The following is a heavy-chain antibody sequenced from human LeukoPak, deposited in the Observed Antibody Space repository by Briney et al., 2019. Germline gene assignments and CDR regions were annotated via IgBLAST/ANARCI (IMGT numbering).Heavy chain of an antibody. D-gene: IGHD1-26*01. V-gene: IGHV3-21*01. CDR3: ASKIVGAKGFDY. CDR2: ISSSSSYI. Sequence: GWSLRLSCAASGFTFSSYSMNWVRQAPGKGLEWVSSISSSSSYIYYADSVKGRFTISRDNAKNSLYLQMNSLRAEDTAVYYCASKIVGAKGFDYWGQGTLVTVSS. CDR1: GFTFSSYS. J-gene: IGHJ4*02.